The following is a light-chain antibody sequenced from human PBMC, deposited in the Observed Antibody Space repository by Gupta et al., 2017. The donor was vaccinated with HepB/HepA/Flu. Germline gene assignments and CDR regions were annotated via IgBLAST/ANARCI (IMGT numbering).Light chain of an antibody. CDR1: ICDVGGYNY. CDR2: DVR. CDR3: GSYTTSASLGV. Sequence: SALTPPASVSGSPGQSITISCTGTICDVGGYNYVSWYQQHPGKAPKFIISDVRTRPTGVSDRFSGSKCGNTATMTITGLQAEEEADYFCGSYTTSASLGVFGTGTKVTVL. J-gene: IGLJ1*01. V-gene: IGLV2-14*03.